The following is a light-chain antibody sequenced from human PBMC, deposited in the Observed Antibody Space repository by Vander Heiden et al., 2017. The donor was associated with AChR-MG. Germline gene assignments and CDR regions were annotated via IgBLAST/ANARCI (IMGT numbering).Light chain of an antibody. V-gene: IGKV1-5*03. CDR1: QSISNW. CDR3: QHEKSSPCN. J-gene: IGKJ2*02. Sequence: DIQMTQSPSTLSASVGDRVTITCRASQSISNWLAWYQQKPGKAPKLLIYKASSLETGVPSRFSGSGSGTEFTLTISSLQPDDSATYYCQHEKSSPCNFGQGTKLDIK. CDR2: KAS.